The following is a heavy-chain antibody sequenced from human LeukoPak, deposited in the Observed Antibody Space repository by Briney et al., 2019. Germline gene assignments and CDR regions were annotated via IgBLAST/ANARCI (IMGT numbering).Heavy chain of an antibody. CDR2: FDPEDGET. V-gene: IGHV1-24*01. D-gene: IGHD2-15*01. CDR1: GGTFSSYA. Sequence: ASVKVSCKASGGTFSSYAISWVRQAPGQGLEWMGGFDPEDGETIYAQKFQGRVTMTEDTSTDTAYMELSSLRAEDTAVYYCAKDRGVVVAAADATEFDYWGQGTLVTVSS. CDR3: AKDRGVVVAAADATEFDY. J-gene: IGHJ4*02.